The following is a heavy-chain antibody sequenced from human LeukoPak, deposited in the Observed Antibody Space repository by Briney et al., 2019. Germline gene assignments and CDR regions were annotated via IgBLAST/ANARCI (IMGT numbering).Heavy chain of an antibody. Sequence: ASVMVSCKASGYTFTSYYMHWVRQAPGQGLEWMGIINPSGGSTSYAQKFQGRVTMTRDTSTSTVYMELSSLRSEDTAVYYCAREQQLVKTFHYWGQGTLVTVSS. CDR2: INPSGGST. J-gene: IGHJ4*02. CDR3: AREQQLVKTFHY. V-gene: IGHV1-46*03. D-gene: IGHD6-13*01. CDR1: GYTFTSYY.